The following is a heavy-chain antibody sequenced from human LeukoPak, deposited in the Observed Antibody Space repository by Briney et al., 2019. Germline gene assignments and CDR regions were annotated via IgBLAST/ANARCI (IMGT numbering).Heavy chain of an antibody. CDR3: ASVLFGVATRSDY. Sequence: KPGGSLRLSCAASGFIFSRYSFNWVRQAPGKGLEWVSSISSSGSYIYYADSVKGRFTIFKDNAKNSLYLQMNSLRAEDTAVYYCASVLFGVATRSDYWGQGTLVTASS. CDR1: GFIFSRYS. J-gene: IGHJ4*02. D-gene: IGHD3-3*01. V-gene: IGHV3-21*01. CDR2: ISSSGSYI.